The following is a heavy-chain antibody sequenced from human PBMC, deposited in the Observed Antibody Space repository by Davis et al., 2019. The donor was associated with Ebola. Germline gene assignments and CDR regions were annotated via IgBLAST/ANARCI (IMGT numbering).Heavy chain of an antibody. V-gene: IGHV3-30-3*01. J-gene: IGHJ4*02. CDR2: ISYDGSNK. CDR1: GFTFSSYA. D-gene: IGHD3-22*01. CDR3: ARVFVTFSNYDSSGYLNY. Sequence: PGGSLRLSCAASGFTFSSYAMHWVRQAPGKGLEWVAVISYDGSNKYYADSVKGRFTISRDNSKNTLYLQMNSLRAEDTAVYYCARVFVTFSNYDSSGYLNYWGQGTLVTVSS.